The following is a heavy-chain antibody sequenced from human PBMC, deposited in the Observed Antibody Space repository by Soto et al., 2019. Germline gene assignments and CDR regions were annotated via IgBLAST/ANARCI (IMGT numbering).Heavy chain of an antibody. CDR1: GFTFSSYW. D-gene: IGHD3-22*01. V-gene: IGHV3-74*01. CDR3: ARDPLKIVVVMDFDY. J-gene: IGHJ4*02. CDR2: INSDGSST. Sequence: GGSLRLSCAASGFTFSSYWMHWVRQAPGKGLVWVSRINSDGSSTSYADSVKGRFTISRDNAKNTLYLQMNSLRAEDTAVYYCARDPLKIVVVMDFDYWGQGTLVTVS.